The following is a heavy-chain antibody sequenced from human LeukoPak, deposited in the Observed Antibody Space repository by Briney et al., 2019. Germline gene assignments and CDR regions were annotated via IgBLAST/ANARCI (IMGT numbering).Heavy chain of an antibody. Sequence: GGSLRLSCAASGFTFSRHWTSWVRHAPGKGLEWVANIKQDGSEKYYVDSVKGRFTISRDNAKNSLYLQMNSLRAEDTAVYYCASPLNYDSSGYYDDYWGQGTLVTVSS. J-gene: IGHJ4*02. V-gene: IGHV3-7*01. CDR2: IKQDGSEK. CDR3: ASPLNYDSSGYYDDY. CDR1: GFTFSRHW. D-gene: IGHD3-22*01.